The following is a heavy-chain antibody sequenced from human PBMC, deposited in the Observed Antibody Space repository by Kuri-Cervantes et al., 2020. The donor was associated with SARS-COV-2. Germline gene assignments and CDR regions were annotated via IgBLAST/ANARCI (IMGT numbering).Heavy chain of an antibody. CDR1: GFSLTNYA. CDR2: IWYDGKNE. Sequence: GESLKISCDASGFSLTNYAIHWVRQDPGKGLEWVSVIWYDGKNEYYAGSVKGRFNISRDTSKNTVSLHMNSLRAEDTAMYYCATGAANSYMDVWGRGTTVTVSS. D-gene: IGHD3-10*01. J-gene: IGHJ6*03. V-gene: IGHV3-33*08. CDR3: ATGAANSYMDV.